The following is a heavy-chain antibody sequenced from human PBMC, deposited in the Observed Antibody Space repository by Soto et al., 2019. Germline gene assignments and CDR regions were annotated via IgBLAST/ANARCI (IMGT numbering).Heavy chain of an antibody. D-gene: IGHD3-22*01. CDR2: IYPGDSGT. V-gene: IGHV5-51*01. CDR1: GYSFTTYW. Sequence: GESLKISCKASGYSFTTYWIGWVRQMPGKGLEWMGIIYPGDSGTRYSPSFQGQVTISADKSISTAYLQWRSLKASDNAMYYCARRGAVVPGDAFDIWGQGTMVTVSS. J-gene: IGHJ3*02. CDR3: ARRGAVVPGDAFDI.